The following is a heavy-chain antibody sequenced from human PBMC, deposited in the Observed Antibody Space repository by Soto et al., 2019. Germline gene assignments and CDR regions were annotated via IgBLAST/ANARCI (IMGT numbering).Heavy chain of an antibody. J-gene: IGHJ4*02. D-gene: IGHD2-2*03. V-gene: IGHV3-23*01. CDR2: ISGSGDSS. CDR3: AKVGIGMFSHKHHFEH. Sequence: HPGGSLRLSCTASGFTFSSFGMTWVRQAPGKGLEWVSAISGSGDSSYYADSVKGRFTISRDNPTNTLYLQINSLRAEDTAVYYCAKVGIGMFSHKHHFEHWGQGT. CDR1: GFTFSSFG.